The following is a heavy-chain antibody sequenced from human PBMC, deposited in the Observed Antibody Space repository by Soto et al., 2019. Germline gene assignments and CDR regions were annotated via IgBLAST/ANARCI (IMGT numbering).Heavy chain of an antibody. V-gene: IGHV5-51*01. CDR3: ARRATYYDILTGYYNVEYFDY. CDR2: IYPGDSDT. CDR1: GYSFTSYW. Sequence: GESLKISCKGSGYSFTSYWIGWVRQMPGKGLEWMGIIYPGDSDTRYSPSFQGQVTISADKSISTAYLQWSSLKASDTAMYYCARRATYYDILTGYYNVEYFDYWGQGTLVTVSS. D-gene: IGHD3-9*01. J-gene: IGHJ4*02.